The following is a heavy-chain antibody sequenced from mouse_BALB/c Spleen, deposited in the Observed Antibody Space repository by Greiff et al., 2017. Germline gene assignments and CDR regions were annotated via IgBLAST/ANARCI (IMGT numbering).Heavy chain of an antibody. CDR1: GFTFSSFG. J-gene: IGHJ2*01. Sequence: EVQLVESGGGLVQPGGSRKLSCAASGFTFSSFGMHWARQAPEKGLEWVAYISSGSSTIYYADTVKGRFTISRDNPKNTLFLQMTSLRSEDTAMYYCARSYGSSYPFDYWGQGTTLTVSS. CDR2: ISSGSSTI. D-gene: IGHD1-1*01. CDR3: ARSYGSSYPFDY. V-gene: IGHV5-17*02.